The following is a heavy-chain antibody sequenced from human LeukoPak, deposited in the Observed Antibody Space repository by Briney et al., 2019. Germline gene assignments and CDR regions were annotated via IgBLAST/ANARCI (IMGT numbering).Heavy chain of an antibody. CDR2: INPNSGGT. J-gene: IGHJ4*02. D-gene: IGHD4-17*01. Sequence: ASVKVSCKASGYTFTGYYMHWVRQAPGQGLEWMGWINPNSGGTNYAQKFQGRVTMTRDTSISTAYMELSRLRSDDTAVYYCARGGFIHGDYVEASGVHDYWGQGTLVTVSS. CDR1: GYTFTGYY. V-gene: IGHV1-2*02. CDR3: ARGGFIHGDYVEASGVHDY.